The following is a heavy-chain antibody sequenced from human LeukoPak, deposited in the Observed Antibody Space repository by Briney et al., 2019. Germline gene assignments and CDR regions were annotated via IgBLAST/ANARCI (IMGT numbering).Heavy chain of an antibody. CDR2: IYYSGST. CDR3: ARQSVRFDP. Sequence: SETLSLTCTVSGGSISSYYWSWIRQPPGKGLEWIGYIYYSGSTNYNPSLKSRVTISVDTSKNQFSLKLSSVTAADTAVYYCARQSVRFDPWGQGTLVTVSS. J-gene: IGHJ5*02. D-gene: IGHD4-17*01. CDR1: GGSISSYY. V-gene: IGHV4-59*08.